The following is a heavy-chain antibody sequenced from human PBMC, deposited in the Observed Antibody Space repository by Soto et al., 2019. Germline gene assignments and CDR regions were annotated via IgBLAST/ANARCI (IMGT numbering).Heavy chain of an antibody. Sequence: SETLSLTCTVSNVYVSGDPVYWTWIRQHPGKGLEWIGDIYYRGNTYYHPSLKSRVTISIDTSKNQFSLRLNPVTAADTAGFSCGKSGDASSDLDHGGKGTRVTVS. V-gene: IGHV4-31*03. J-gene: IGHJ4*03. D-gene: IGHD6-25*01. CDR2: IYYRGNT. CDR3: GKSGDASSDLDH. CDR1: NVYVSGDPVY.